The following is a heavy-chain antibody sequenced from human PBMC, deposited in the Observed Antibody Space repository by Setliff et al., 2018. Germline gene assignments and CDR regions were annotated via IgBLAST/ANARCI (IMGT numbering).Heavy chain of an antibody. V-gene: IGHV1-18*01. J-gene: IGHJ3*02. Sequence: ASVKVSCKSSGYIFALTWVRQAPGQGLEWMGWVSTYNGDTKYAQNFRGRVTMTTDMSTSTVYMELRTLRSDDTAVYFCARRPIALAGYRKGAFDIWGQGTMVTVSS. D-gene: IGHD6-19*01. CDR3: ARRPIALAGYRKGAFDI. CDR2: VSTYNGDT. CDR1: GYIFA.